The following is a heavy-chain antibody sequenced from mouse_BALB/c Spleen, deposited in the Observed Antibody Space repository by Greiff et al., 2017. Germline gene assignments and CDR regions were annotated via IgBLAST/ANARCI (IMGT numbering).Heavy chain of an antibody. CDR3: ARWLLRKGFAY. V-gene: IGHV5-12-1*01. J-gene: IGHJ3*01. Sequence: EVKLVESGGGLVKPGGSLKLSCAASGFAFSSYDMSWVRQTPEKRLEWVAYISSGGGSTYYSDTVKGRFTISRDNAKNTLYLQMSSLKSEDTAMYYCARWLLRKGFAYWGQGTLVTVSA. D-gene: IGHD2-3*01. CDR2: ISSGGGST. CDR1: GFAFSSYD.